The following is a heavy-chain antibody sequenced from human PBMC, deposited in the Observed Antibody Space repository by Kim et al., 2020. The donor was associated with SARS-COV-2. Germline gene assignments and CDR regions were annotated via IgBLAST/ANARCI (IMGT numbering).Heavy chain of an antibody. CDR3: ASPRGPDGYNHQVVFDY. Sequence: SVKVSCKASGGTFSSYAISWVRQAPGQGLEWMGGIIPIFGTANYAQKFQGRVTITADESTSTAYMELSSLRSEDTAVYYCASPRGPDGYNHQVVFDYWGQGTLVTVSS. V-gene: IGHV1-69*13. J-gene: IGHJ4*02. CDR1: GGTFSSYA. CDR2: IIPIFGTA. D-gene: IGHD5-12*01.